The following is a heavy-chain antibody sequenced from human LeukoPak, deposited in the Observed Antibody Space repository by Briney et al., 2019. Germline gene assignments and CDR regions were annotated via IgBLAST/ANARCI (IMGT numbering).Heavy chain of an antibody. D-gene: IGHD2-2*01. Sequence: GGSLRLSCAASGFTFSSYGMHWVRQAPGKGLEWVAFIRYDGSNKYYADSVKGRFTISRDNSKNTLYLQMNSLRAGDTAVYYCAKVGCSGTSCPNTFDYWGQGTLVTV. V-gene: IGHV3-30*02. CDR2: IRYDGSNK. J-gene: IGHJ4*02. CDR3: AKVGCSGTSCPNTFDY. CDR1: GFTFSSYG.